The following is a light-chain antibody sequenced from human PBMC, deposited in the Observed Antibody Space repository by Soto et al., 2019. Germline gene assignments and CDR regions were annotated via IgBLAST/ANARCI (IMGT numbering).Light chain of an antibody. CDR2: GAS. V-gene: IGKV3-20*01. CDR3: QLYYSSPRT. J-gene: IGKJ1*01. CDR1: QSVSSSY. Sequence: EIGLTHSPGTLSLCKGERATLSCRASQSVSSSYLAWYQQKPVQAPRRLLYGASNRATGIPDRFSGSGSGTNFTLTIYRLEPEDFAVYYCQLYYSSPRTFGQGTKVDIK.